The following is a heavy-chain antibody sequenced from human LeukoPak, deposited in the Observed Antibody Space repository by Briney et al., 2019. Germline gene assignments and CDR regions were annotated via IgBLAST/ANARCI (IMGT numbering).Heavy chain of an antibody. CDR3: ASPVIQPTLGRSFDAFDI. CDR2: IYYSGST. J-gene: IGHJ3*02. CDR1: GGSISSSSYY. V-gene: IGHV4-39*01. D-gene: IGHD2-21*01. Sequence: SETLSLTCTVSGGSISSSSYYWGWIRQPPGKGLEWIGSIYYSGSTYYNPSLKSRVTISVDTSKNQFSLKLSSVTAADTAVYYCASPVIQPTLGRSFDAFDIWGQGTMVTVSS.